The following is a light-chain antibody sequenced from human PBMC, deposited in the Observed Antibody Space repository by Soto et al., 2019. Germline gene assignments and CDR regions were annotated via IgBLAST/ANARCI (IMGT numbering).Light chain of an antibody. CDR3: QQYSTYWT. Sequence: DIQMTQSPSTLSASVGDRVTITCRASQSISTWLAWYQQKAGKAPKLLIYKASILESGVPSRFSGSGSGTEFTLTISSLQPDVVATYYCQQYSTYWTFGQGTKVEIK. CDR2: KAS. J-gene: IGKJ1*01. CDR1: QSISTW. V-gene: IGKV1-5*03.